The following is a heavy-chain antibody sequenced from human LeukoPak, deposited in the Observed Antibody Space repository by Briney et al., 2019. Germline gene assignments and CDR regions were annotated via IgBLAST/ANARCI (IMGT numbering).Heavy chain of an antibody. J-gene: IGHJ4*02. CDR2: IRYDGSNK. D-gene: IGHD4-11*01. V-gene: IGHV3-33*08. Sequence: LSLTCTVSGYSISSGYYWGWIRQPPGKGLEWVAFIRYDGSNKYYADSVKGRFTISRDHAKNSLYLQMNSLRAEDTAVYYCARGTPTTRDFDYWGLGTLVTVSS. CDR1: GYSISSGYY. CDR3: ARGTPTTRDFDY.